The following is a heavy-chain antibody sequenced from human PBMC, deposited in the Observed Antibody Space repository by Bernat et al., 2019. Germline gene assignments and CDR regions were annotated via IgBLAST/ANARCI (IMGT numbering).Heavy chain of an antibody. V-gene: IGHV4-31*03. D-gene: IGHD5-12*01. J-gene: IGHJ6*02. Sequence: QVQLQESGPGLVKPSQTLSLTCTVSGGSISSGGYYWSWIRQHPGKGLEWIGYIYYSGSTYYNPSPKSRVNISVDTSKNQFSLKLSSVTAADTAVYYCARDGGGRGDDYDDYYGMDVWGQGTTVTVSS. CDR3: ARDGGGRGDDYDDYYGMDV. CDR1: GGSISSGGYY. CDR2: IYYSGST.